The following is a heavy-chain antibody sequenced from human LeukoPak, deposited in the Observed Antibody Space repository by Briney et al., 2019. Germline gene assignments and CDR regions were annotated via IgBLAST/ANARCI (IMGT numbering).Heavy chain of an antibody. CDR1: GFIVSSNF. D-gene: IGHD1-26*01. CDR2: IYTSGIT. J-gene: IGHJ4*02. Sequence: GGSLRLSCAVSGFIVSSNFMSWVRQAPGKGPEWVSVIYTSGITYYADSVRGRFTISRDNPKNTLYLQMDSLTAEDTAVYYCAREDAGGTYSFDYWGQGTLVTVSS. V-gene: IGHV3-66*01. CDR3: AREDAGGTYSFDY.